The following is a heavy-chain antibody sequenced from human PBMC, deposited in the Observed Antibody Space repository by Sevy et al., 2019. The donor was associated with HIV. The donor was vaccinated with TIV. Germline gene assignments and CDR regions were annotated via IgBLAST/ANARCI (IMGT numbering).Heavy chain of an antibody. V-gene: IGHV1-24*01. J-gene: IGHJ4*02. Sequence: ASVKVSCKVSGYTLTELSMHWVRQAPGQGLEWMGCFDPEDGETIYAQKFHGRVTMTEDTSTDTAYMELSSLRSEDTAVYYCATEWDSSGYQYYFDYWGQGTLVTVSS. CDR2: FDPEDGET. D-gene: IGHD3-22*01. CDR3: ATEWDSSGYQYYFDY. CDR1: GYTLTELS.